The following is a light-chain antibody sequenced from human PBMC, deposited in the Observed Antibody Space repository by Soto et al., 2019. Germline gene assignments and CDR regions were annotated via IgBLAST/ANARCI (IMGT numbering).Light chain of an antibody. CDR3: YSYAGRNIWV. J-gene: IGLJ3*02. Sequence: QSAQAQPPSASGSPGQSVTISCTGSGSDIGAYNFVSWYQQHPGKAPKLMIFGVTERPSGVPDRFSGSKSGNTASLTVSGLQADDEAVYYCYSYAGRNIWVFGGGTKVTVL. V-gene: IGLV2-8*01. CDR2: GVT. CDR1: GSDIGAYNF.